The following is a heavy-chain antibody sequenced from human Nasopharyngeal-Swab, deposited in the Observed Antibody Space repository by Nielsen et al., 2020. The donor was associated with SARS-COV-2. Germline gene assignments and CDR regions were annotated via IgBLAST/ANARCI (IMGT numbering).Heavy chain of an antibody. J-gene: IGHJ4*02. CDR3: AKGGRIAVAGNA. D-gene: IGHD6-19*01. CDR2: ISGSGGST. Sequence: GESLKISCAAPGFTFISYAMSWVPQAPGKGLEWVSAISGSGGSTYYADSVKGRFTISRDNSKNTLYLQMNSLRAEDTAVYYCAKGGRIAVAGNAGGQGTLVTVSS. CDR1: GFTFISYA. V-gene: IGHV3-23*01.